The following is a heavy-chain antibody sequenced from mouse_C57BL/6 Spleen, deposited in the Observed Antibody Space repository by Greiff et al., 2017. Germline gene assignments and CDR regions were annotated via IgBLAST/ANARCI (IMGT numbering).Heavy chain of an antibody. CDR3: ARVEDYGYDFDY. J-gene: IGHJ2*01. Sequence: EVQLVESGGGLVKPGGSLKLSCAASGFTFSSYAMSWVRQTPEKRLEWVATISDGGSYTYYPDNVKGRFTISRDNAKNNLYLQMSHLKSEDTAMYYCARVEDYGYDFDYWGQGTTLTVSS. CDR2: ISDGGSYT. V-gene: IGHV5-4*01. CDR1: GFTFSSYA. D-gene: IGHD2-2*01.